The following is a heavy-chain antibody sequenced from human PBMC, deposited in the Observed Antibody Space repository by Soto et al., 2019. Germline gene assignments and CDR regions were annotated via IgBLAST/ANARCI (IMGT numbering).Heavy chain of an antibody. CDR3: AKDDYSYSWAPGDY. J-gene: IGHJ4*02. CDR1: RLTFSNYA. D-gene: IGHD6-13*01. V-gene: IGHV3-23*01. Sequence: EVQVLEAGGGLVQPGGSLRLSCVISRLTFSNYALNWVRQDPGKWLEWVSSISGSGDTTYYADSVKGRFTISRDNSKNALYLQMNSLRVEDTALYYCAKDDYSYSWAPGDYWGQGTLVTVSS. CDR2: ISGSGDTT.